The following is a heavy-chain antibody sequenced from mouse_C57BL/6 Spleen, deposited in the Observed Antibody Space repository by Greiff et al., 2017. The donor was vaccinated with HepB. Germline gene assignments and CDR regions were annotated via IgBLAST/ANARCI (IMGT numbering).Heavy chain of an antibody. Sequence: VQLQQPGAELVRPGSSVKLSCKASGYTFTSYWMHWVKQRPIQGLEWIGNIDPSDSETHYNQKFKDKATLTVDKSSSTAYMQLSSLTSEDSAVYYCARGRAITTVVTDYWGQGTTLTVSS. J-gene: IGHJ2*01. V-gene: IGHV1-52*01. D-gene: IGHD1-1*01. CDR1: GYTFTSYW. CDR2: IDPSDSET. CDR3: ARGRAITTVVTDY.